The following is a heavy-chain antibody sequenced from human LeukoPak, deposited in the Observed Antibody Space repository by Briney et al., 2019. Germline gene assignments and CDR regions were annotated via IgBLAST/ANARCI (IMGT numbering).Heavy chain of an antibody. CDR3: AKDSIKYGSGSYYSSD. Sequence: PGGSLRLSCAASGFTFSSISISWVRQAPDKGLEWVSTISGRGGGTYYAASVKGRFTISRDESKNTLYLQMNSLRADDTAVYYCAKDSIKYGSGSYYSSDWGQGTLVTVSS. J-gene: IGHJ4*02. D-gene: IGHD3-10*01. CDR2: ISGRGGGT. CDR1: GFTFSSIS. V-gene: IGHV3-23*01.